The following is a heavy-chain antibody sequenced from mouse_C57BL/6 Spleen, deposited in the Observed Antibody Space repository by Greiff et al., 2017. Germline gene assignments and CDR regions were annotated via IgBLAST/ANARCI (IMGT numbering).Heavy chain of an antibody. V-gene: IGHV1-4*01. CDR3: AKLTWMIDY. CDR2: INPCSGYT. CDR1: GYTFTSYT. Sequence: VQLQQSGAELARPGASVKMSCKASGYTFTSYTMHWVKQRHGQGLEWIGYINPCSGYTTSTQKFKDKATLTVAKSASTAHVQLSSLTSADSAVYYCAKLTWMIDYWGQGTSVTVSS. J-gene: IGHJ4*01. D-gene: IGHD4-1*01.